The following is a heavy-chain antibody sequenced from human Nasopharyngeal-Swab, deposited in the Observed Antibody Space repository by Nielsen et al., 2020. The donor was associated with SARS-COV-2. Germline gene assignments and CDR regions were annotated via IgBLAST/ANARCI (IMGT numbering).Heavy chain of an antibody. V-gene: IGHV3-11*04. Sequence: GGSLRLSCAASGFTFSDYYMAWIRQAPGKGLEWVSYISTSGRSTDSADSVKGRFTISRDNANNLLFLQMNSLRAEDTAVYYCASGLLWFGELSYWGQGTLVTVSS. CDR3: ASGLLWFGELSY. CDR2: ISTSGRST. CDR1: GFTFSDYY. D-gene: IGHD3-10*01. J-gene: IGHJ4*02.